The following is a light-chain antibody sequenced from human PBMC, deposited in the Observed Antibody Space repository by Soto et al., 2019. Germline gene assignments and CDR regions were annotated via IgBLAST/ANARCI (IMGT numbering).Light chain of an antibody. Sequence: EIVLTQSPGTLSLSPGESATLFCRASQSVDSAYLAWYQQKPGQAPRLLIYGASTRATGIPDRFSGSGSGTDFALTISRLEPQDFAVCHCQQCDGSPRTFGQGTKVEMK. J-gene: IGKJ1*01. CDR3: QQCDGSPRT. CDR2: GAS. V-gene: IGKV3-20*01. CDR1: QSVDSAY.